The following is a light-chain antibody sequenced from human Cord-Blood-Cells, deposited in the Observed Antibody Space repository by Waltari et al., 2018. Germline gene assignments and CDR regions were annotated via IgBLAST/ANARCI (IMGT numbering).Light chain of an antibody. V-gene: IGLV2-14*01. Sequence: QSALTQPASVSGSPGQSITISCTGTSSDVGGYNYVSWYQQHPGKAPKLMIYDVSKRPSGVYNRFSGSKSGNTASLTISGLQAEDEADYYCSSYTSSSRVFGGGTKLTVL. J-gene: IGLJ3*02. CDR2: DVS. CDR1: SSDVGGYNY. CDR3: SSYTSSSRV.